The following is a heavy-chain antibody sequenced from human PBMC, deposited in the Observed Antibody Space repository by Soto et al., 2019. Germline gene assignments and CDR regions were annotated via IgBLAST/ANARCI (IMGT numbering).Heavy chain of an antibody. CDR1: GGSISSGDYY. D-gene: IGHD1-7*01. CDR3: AREDWNYVVGFDY. V-gene: IGHV4-30-4*01. Sequence: PSETLSLTCTVSGGSISSGDYYWSWIRQPPGKGLEWIGYIYYSGSTYYNPSLKSRVTISVDTSKNQFSLKLSSVTAADTAVYYCAREDWNYVVGFDYWGQGTLVTVSS. CDR2: IYYSGST. J-gene: IGHJ4*02.